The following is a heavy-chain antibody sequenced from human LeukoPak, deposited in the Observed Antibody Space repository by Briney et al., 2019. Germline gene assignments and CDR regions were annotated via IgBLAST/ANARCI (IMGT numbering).Heavy chain of an antibody. Sequence: SGESLRLSCAASGFTFDDYAMHWVRQAPGKGLEWVSGISWNSGSIGYADSVKGRFTISRDNAKNSLYLQMNSLRAEDTALYYCAKGRAYYYDSSGYLFDYWGQGTLVTVSS. V-gene: IGHV3-9*01. J-gene: IGHJ4*02. CDR3: AKGRAYYYDSSGYLFDY. D-gene: IGHD3-22*01. CDR2: ISWNSGSI. CDR1: GFTFDDYA.